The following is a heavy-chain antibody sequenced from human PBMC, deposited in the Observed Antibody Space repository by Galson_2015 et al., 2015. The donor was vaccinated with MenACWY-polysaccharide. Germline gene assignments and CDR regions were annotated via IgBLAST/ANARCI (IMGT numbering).Heavy chain of an antibody. CDR3: ARDPNWGNSFGP. J-gene: IGHJ5*02. V-gene: IGHV3-7*01. CDR2: INLDGSQK. Sequence: SLRLSCEASGFTFRSTWMSWVRQAPGKGLEWVALINLDGSQKDYMDSVKGRFAISLENAKNSLYLQINSLRAEDTAVYYCARDPNWGNSFGPWGRGTLVTVSS. D-gene: IGHD7-27*01. CDR1: GFTFRSTW.